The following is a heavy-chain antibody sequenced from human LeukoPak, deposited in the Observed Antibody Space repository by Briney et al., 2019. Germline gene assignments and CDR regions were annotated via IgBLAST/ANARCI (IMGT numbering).Heavy chain of an antibody. V-gene: IGHV3-23*01. J-gene: IGHJ4*02. Sequence: GGSLRLSCAASGFIFTSYTMTWVRQAPGKGQEWVSAISGSGDTTSYADSVKGRFAISRDNSKNTLYLQMNSLRAEDTAVYYCAKDNGLGSFYIFDYWGQGTLVTVSS. CDR2: ISGSGDTT. D-gene: IGHD3-10*01. CDR1: GFIFTSYT. CDR3: AKDNGLGSFYIFDY.